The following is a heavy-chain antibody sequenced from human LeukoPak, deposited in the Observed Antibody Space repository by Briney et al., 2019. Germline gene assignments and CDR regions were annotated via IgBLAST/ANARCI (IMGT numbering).Heavy chain of an antibody. D-gene: IGHD6-13*01. V-gene: IGHV1-46*01. J-gene: IGHJ5*02. Sequence: ASVKVSCKASGYTFTSYYMHWVRQAPGQGLEWMGMINPSGGSTSYAQKFQGRVTMTRDMSTSTVYMELSSLRSEDTAVYYCARSRMPALSSSSWGSNWFDPWGQGTLVTVSS. CDR2: INPSGGST. CDR3: ARSRMPALSSSSWGSNWFDP. CDR1: GYTFTSYY.